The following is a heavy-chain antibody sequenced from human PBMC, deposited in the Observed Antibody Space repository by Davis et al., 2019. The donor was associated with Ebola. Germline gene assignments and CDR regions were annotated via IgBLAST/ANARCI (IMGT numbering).Heavy chain of an antibody. CDR1: GFTFSSYA. J-gene: IGHJ4*02. D-gene: IGHD6-13*01. CDR3: AKGVAAAGFIARYYFDY. V-gene: IGHV3-23*01. Sequence: GGSLRLSCAASGFTFSSYAMNWVRQAPGKGLEWVSAISGSGGSTYYADSVKGRFTISRDNSKNTLYLQMNSLRAEDTAVYYCAKGVAAAGFIARYYFDYWGQGTLVTVSS. CDR2: ISGSGGST.